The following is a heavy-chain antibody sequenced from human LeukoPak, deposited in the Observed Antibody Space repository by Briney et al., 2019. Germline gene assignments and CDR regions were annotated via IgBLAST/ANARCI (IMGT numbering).Heavy chain of an antibody. J-gene: IGHJ4*02. CDR1: GYTFTGYY. Sequence: ASVKVSCKASGYTFTGYYMHWVRQAPGQGLEWMGWINPNSGGTNYAQKFQGRVAMTRDTSISTAYMELSRLRSDDTAVYYCARVGSSSWYPEVDYWGQGTLVTVSS. V-gene: IGHV1-2*02. CDR2: INPNSGGT. D-gene: IGHD6-13*01. CDR3: ARVGSSSWYPEVDY.